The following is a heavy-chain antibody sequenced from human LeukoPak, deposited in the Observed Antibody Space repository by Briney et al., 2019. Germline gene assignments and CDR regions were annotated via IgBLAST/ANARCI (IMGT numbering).Heavy chain of an antibody. CDR2: ISSSSSYI. CDR1: GFTFSSYS. V-gene: IGHV3-21*01. Sequence: GSLRLSCAASGFTFSSYSMNWVRQAPGKGLEWVSSISSSSSYIYYADSVKGRFTISRDNAKNSLYLQMNSLRAEDTAVYYCARDFSTVTTGDVYWGQGTLVTVSS. J-gene: IGHJ4*02. D-gene: IGHD4-17*01. CDR3: ARDFSTVTTGDVY.